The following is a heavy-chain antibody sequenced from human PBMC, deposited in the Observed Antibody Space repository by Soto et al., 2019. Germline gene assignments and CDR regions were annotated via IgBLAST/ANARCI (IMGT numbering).Heavy chain of an antibody. V-gene: IGHV2-5*02. D-gene: IGHD3-10*01. J-gene: IGHJ4*02. Sequence: QITLKESGPTLVKPTQTLTLTCTFSGFSLTTSGASVGWVRQPPRKALEWLALIYWEDDKRYSPSLKSRLTINKDTSKNQVVLTMTNMDPVDTAPYYCAQENYYASWSLFDNWGQGTLVTVSS. CDR3: AQENYYASWSLFDN. CDR2: IYWEDDK. CDR1: GFSLTTSGAS.